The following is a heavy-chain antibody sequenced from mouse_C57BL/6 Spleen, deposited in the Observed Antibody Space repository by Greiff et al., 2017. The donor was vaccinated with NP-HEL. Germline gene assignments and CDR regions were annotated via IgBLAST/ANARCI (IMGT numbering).Heavy chain of an antibody. D-gene: IGHD1-1*01. J-gene: IGHJ2*01. V-gene: IGHV1-82*01. CDR1: GYAFSSSW. Sequence: QVQLKQSGPELVKPGASVKISCKASGYAFSSSWMNWVKQRPGKGLEWIGRIYPGDGDTNYNGKFKGKATLTADKSSSTAYMQLSSLTSEDSAVYFCARGVTTVVATDDYWGQGTTLTVSS. CDR3: ARGVTTVVATDDY. CDR2: IYPGDGDT.